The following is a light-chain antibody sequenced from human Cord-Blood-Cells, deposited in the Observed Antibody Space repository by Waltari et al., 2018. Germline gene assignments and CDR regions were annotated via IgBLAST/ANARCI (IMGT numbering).Light chain of an antibody. Sequence: DIQMTQSPSSLSASVGDRVTITCRASQSISSYLNWYQQKPGKAPTLLIYAASSLQSGVPSRFSGSGSGTDFTLTISSLQPEDFATYYCQQSYSTPPYTFGHGTKLEIK. CDR1: QSISSY. CDR2: AAS. CDR3: QQSYSTPPYT. J-gene: IGKJ2*01. V-gene: IGKV1-39*01.